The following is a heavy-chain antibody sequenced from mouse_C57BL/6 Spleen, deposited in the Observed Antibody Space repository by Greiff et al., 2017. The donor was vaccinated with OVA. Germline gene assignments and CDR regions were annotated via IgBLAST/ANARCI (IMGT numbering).Heavy chain of an antibody. D-gene: IGHD1-1*01. J-gene: IGHJ4*01. Sequence: EVQLVESGPVLVKPGASVKMSCKASGYTFTDYYMNWVKQSHGKSLEWIGVINPYNGGTSYNQKFKGKATLTVDKSSSTAYMELNSLTSEDSAVYYCARYYGRNARDYWGQGTSVTVSS. V-gene: IGHV1-19*01. CDR2: INPYNGGT. CDR3: ARYYGRNARDY. CDR1: GYTFTDYY.